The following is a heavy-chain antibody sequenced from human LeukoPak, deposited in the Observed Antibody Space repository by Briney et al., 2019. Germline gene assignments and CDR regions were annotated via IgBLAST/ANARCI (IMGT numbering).Heavy chain of an antibody. CDR1: GFTFSSYA. V-gene: IGHV3-23*01. CDR3: AKTLARHGTFDY. Sequence: GGSLRLSCAASGFTFSSYAMSWVRQAPGRGLEWVSAISCSGASTYYADSVKGRFTISRDNSKNTLSLQMISPRAEDTDVYYCAKTLARHGTFDYWGQGTLVTVSS. CDR2: ISCSGAST. J-gene: IGHJ4*02. D-gene: IGHD1-14*01.